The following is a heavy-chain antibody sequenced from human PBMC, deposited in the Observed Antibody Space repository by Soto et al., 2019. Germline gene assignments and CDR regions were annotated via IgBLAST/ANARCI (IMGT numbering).Heavy chain of an antibody. CDR1: GYTFASHY. Sequence: QVQLVQSGAEVKKPGASVKVSCQASGYTFASHYIHWVRQAPGQGLEWMGVINPNGGNTRYAQRFQDSLTLTTDTPTNTVYLVLSSLSSDDTAVYYCGRDTSGLDYWGQGTLVTVSS. J-gene: IGHJ4*02. CDR3: GRDTSGLDY. CDR2: INPNGGNT. V-gene: IGHV1-46*01.